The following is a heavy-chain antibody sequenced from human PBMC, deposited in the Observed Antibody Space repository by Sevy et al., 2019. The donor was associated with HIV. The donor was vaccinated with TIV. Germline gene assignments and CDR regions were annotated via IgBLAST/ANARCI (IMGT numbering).Heavy chain of an antibody. J-gene: IGHJ4*02. CDR2: ISGSGGYT. CDR3: TNRGVVIITGFDY. Sequence: GGSLRLSCAAAGFIFNSHAMSWVRQAPGKGLEWVSTISGSGGYTYYADSVKGRFPISRDNSKNTVDLQMNSLRAEDTAVYYCTNRGVVIITGFDYWGQGTLVTVSS. CDR1: GFIFNSHA. D-gene: IGHD1-20*01. V-gene: IGHV3-23*01.